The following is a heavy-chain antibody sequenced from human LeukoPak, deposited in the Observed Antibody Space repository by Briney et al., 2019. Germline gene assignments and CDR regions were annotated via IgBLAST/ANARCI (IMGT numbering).Heavy chain of an antibody. CDR2: ISSSSSYI. J-gene: IGHJ5*02. D-gene: IGHD3-10*01. V-gene: IGHV3-21*01. CDR1: GFTFSSYS. CDR3: ARDTFLWFGENNWFDP. Sequence: PGGSLRLSCAASGFTFSSYSMNRVRQAPGKGLEWVSSISSSSSYIYYADSVKGRFTISRDNAKNSLYLQMNSLRAEDTAVYYCARDTFLWFGENNWFDPWGQGTLVTVSS.